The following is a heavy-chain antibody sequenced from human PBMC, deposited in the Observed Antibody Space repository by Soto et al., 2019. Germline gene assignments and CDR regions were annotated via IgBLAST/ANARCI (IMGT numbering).Heavy chain of an antibody. CDR3: ASSPPEYYGYYYKDV. V-gene: IGHV1-46*03. D-gene: IGHD3-10*01. CDR2: INPSGGST. J-gene: IGHJ6*03. Sequence: ASVKVSCKASGYTFTSYYMHWVRQAPGQGLEWMGIINPSGGSTSYAQKFQGRVTMTRDTSTSTVYMELSSLRSEDTAVYYCASSPPEYYGYYYKDVWGKGTTVTVSS. CDR1: GYTFTSYY.